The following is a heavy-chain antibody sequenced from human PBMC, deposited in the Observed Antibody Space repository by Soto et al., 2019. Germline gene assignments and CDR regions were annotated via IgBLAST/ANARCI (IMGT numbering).Heavy chain of an antibody. CDR3: ARDKITGLFDY. CDR2: INHSGST. V-gene: IGHV4-34*01. Sequence: PSDTLSRPYIFYGWSFSDFYWILFRQPPGTGLEWIGEINHSGSTNYNLSLKSRVTISVDTSKNQFSLKLTSLTSVDTAVYYCARDKITGLFDYWGQGTLVTVS. CDR1: GWSFSDFY. J-gene: IGHJ4*02. D-gene: IGHD2-8*02.